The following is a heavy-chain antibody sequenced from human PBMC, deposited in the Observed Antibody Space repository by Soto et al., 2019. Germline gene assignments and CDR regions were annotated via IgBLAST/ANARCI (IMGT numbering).Heavy chain of an antibody. V-gene: IGHV4-34*01. CDR2: INHSGST. D-gene: IGHD4-17*01. CDR1: GGSFSGYY. Sequence: SETLSLTCAVYGGSFSGYYWSWIRQPPGKGLEWIGEINHSGSTNYNPSLKSRVTISVDTSKNQFSLKLSSVTAADTAVYYCARGSPLTTVTTSPYYFDYWGQGTLVTVSS. J-gene: IGHJ4*02. CDR3: ARGSPLTTVTTSPYYFDY.